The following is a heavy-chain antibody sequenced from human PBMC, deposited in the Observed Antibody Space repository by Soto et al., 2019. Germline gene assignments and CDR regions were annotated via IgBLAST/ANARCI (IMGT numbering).Heavy chain of an antibody. CDR1: GDSVRSNVYY. D-gene: IGHD3-22*01. V-gene: IGHV4-61*08. Sequence: LSLTCSVSGDSVRSNVYYWSWIRQPPGKGLEWIAYISHSGTTKSNPSLKSPVTVSVDTSKNQFSLKLNFVTAADTAMYYCARVSFYYDSSGYPVAWFDPWGPGTLVTVSS. CDR2: ISHSGTT. CDR3: ARVSFYYDSSGYPVAWFDP. J-gene: IGHJ5*02.